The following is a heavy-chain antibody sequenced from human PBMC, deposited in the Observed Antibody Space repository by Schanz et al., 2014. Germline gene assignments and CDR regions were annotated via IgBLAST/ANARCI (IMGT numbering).Heavy chain of an antibody. CDR1: GFTVSSDH. Sequence: VQMVDSGGGFVQPGGSLGLSCVVSGFTVSSDHMSWVRQAPGKGLEWVANIKQDGSEKYYVDAVKGRFTISRDNAKNSMYLHMKSLRGEDTAVYYCARDNYYGSGSCAYWGQGTLVTVSS. CDR3: ARDNYYGSGSCAY. J-gene: IGHJ4*02. V-gene: IGHV3-7*04. D-gene: IGHD3-10*01. CDR2: IKQDGSEK.